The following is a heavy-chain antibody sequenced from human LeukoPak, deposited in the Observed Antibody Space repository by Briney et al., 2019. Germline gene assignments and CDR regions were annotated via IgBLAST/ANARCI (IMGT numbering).Heavy chain of an antibody. CDR3: AKGSGGGRPYYFDF. V-gene: IGHV3-23*01. Sequence: GGSLRLSCAASGFTFSRYGLHWVRQAPGEGLEWVSAITDDGGSTYYADSVKGRFTISRDNSMNTLFLQMTSLRGDDTAVYYCAKGSGGGRPYYFDFWGQGTLVTVSS. CDR1: GFTFSRYG. D-gene: IGHD3-16*01. J-gene: IGHJ4*01. CDR2: ITDDGGST.